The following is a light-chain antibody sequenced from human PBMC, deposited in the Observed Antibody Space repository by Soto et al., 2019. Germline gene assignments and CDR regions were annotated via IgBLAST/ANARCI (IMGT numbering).Light chain of an antibody. CDR3: QQYNSYPWT. Sequence: DIQMTQTPSTRAASVASRVTRTFLASQSISSWLAWYQQKPGKAPKLLIYDASSLESGVPSRFSGSGSGTEFTLTISSLQPDDFATYYCQQYNSYPWTFGQGTMVDIK. V-gene: IGKV1-5*01. CDR1: QSISSW. J-gene: IGKJ1*01. CDR2: DAS.